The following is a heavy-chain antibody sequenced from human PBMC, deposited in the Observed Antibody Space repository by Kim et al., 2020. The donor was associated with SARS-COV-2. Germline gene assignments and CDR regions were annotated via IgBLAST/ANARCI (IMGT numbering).Heavy chain of an antibody. CDR1: GGSISSYY. J-gene: IGHJ2*01. CDR2: IYYSGST. CDR3: ARLYSSGWLNWYFDL. V-gene: IGHV4-59*08. Sequence: SETLSLTCTVSGGSISSYYWSWIRQPPGKGLEWIGYIYYSGSTNYNPSLKSRVTISVDTSKNQFSLKLSSVTAADTAMYYCARLYSSGWLNWYFDLWGRG. D-gene: IGHD6-19*01.